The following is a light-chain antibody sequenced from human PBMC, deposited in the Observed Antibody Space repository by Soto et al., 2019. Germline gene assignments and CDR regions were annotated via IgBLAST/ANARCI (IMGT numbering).Light chain of an antibody. CDR1: QTIFSW. V-gene: IGKV1-5*03. J-gene: IGKJ4*01. Sequence: IQMTQSPSTLSASVGDRVSITCRASQTIFSWLAWYQQKPGKAPNLLIYKASSLESGVPSRYSGSGSGTEFTLTISSLQPDDFATYYCQQYHRYSTFGGGTKVDIK. CDR2: KAS. CDR3: QQYHRYST.